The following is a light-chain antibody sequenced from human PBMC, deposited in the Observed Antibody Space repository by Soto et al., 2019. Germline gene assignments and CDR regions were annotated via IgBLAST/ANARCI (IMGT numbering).Light chain of an antibody. CDR3: SSYTSSSTL. Sequence: QSALTQPASVSGSPGQSITISCTGTSSDVGGYNYVSWYQQHPGKAPKLMIYEVSNRPSGCSNRFSGSKSGNTASLNISGLQAEDEADYYRSSYTSSSTLFGNGTKLTVL. V-gene: IGLV2-14*01. J-gene: IGLJ1*01. CDR1: SSDVGGYNY. CDR2: EVS.